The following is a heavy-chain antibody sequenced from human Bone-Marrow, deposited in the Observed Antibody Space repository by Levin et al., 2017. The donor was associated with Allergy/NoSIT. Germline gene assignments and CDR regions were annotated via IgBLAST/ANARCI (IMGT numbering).Heavy chain of an antibody. V-gene: IGHV3-48*03. CDR1: GFSFSTYE. D-gene: IGHD5-24*01. CDR2: ISSSGTPI. CDR3: ASGPISDY. J-gene: IGHJ4*02. Sequence: GGSLRLSCAASGFSFSTYEMIWVRQAPGKGLEWVSYISSSGTPIYYADSVKGRFTITRDNAENSLYLQMNSLRVEDTAVYYCASGPISDYWGQGTLVIVSS.